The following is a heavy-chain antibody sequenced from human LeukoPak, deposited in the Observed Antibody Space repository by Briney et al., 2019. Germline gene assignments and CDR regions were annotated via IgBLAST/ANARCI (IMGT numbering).Heavy chain of an antibody. Sequence: SETLSLTCAVYGGSFRGYYWSWIRQPPGKGLEWIGEINHSGSTNYNPSLKSRVTISVDTAKNQFSLKLSSVTAADSAVYYCARRGYCSGGSCYGPFDPWGQGTLVTVAS. J-gene: IGHJ5*02. CDR2: INHSGST. CDR1: GGSFRGYY. D-gene: IGHD2-15*01. CDR3: ARRGYCSGGSCYGPFDP. V-gene: IGHV4-34*01.